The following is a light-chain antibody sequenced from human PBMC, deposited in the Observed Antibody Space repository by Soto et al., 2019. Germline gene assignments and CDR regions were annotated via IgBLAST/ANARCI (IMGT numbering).Light chain of an antibody. V-gene: IGKV3-20*01. J-gene: IGKJ1*01. CDR3: QQYAGSPST. CDR2: GAS. Sequence: EIVLTQSPGTLSLSPGERATLSCRASQTVTSNYLAWYQRKPGQAPRLLIYGASSRATDIPDRFSGSGSGTDFTLTITRLEPEDFAVYFCQQYAGSPSTFGQGTKVEFK. CDR1: QTVTSNY.